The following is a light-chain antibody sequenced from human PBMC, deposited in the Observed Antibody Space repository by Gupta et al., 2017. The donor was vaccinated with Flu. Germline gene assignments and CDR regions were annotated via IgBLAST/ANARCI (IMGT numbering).Light chain of an antibody. CDR2: EVS. Sequence: QAALTQPASVSGSPGQSITISCTGASSDVGGYNYFSWYQQHPRKAPKLTIYEVSNRPSGVSNRFSGSKSGNTASLTISGLQAADEADYYCSSYTSSSTVFGGGTKLTVL. CDR3: SSYTSSSTV. J-gene: IGLJ3*02. CDR1: SSDVGGYNY. V-gene: IGLV2-14*01.